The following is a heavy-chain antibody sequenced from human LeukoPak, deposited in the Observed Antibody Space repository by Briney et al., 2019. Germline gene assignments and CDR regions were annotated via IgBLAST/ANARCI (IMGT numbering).Heavy chain of an antibody. V-gene: IGHV3-23*01. CDR2: ISGSGGST. J-gene: IGHJ4*02. D-gene: IGHD5-18*01. CDR1: GFTPSSDA. CDR3: AKDLKYSCGRPGDY. Sequence: CLTLACALSGFTPSSDAISCVRQAPGDGLGWVSGISGSGGSTYYADSVKGRFTITRDKSKSTLYLEMNSLRAEDTAVYYCAKDLKYSCGRPGDYWGQGTLVTVTS.